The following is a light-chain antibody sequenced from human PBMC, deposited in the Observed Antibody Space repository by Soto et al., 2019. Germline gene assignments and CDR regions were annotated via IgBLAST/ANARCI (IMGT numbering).Light chain of an antibody. CDR3: QQYYSTPLT. CDR1: QSVLYSSNNKNY. Sequence: DIVMTQSPDSLAVSLGERATINCKSSQSVLYSSNNKNYLAWYQQKPGQPPKLLIYWASTRESGVPDRFSGSGSGTDFTLSNRSLHAELVAVYYCQQYYSTPLTFGGGTKVEIK. CDR2: WAS. V-gene: IGKV4-1*01. J-gene: IGKJ4*01.